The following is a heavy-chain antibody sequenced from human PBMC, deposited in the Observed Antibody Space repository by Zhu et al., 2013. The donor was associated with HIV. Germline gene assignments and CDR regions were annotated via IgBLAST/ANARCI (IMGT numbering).Heavy chain of an antibody. CDR3: AKGRLSGLCTERTCYVEGDH. Sequence: VQLVESGGGVVRPGRSLRLSCAASGFTFTAYGMHWVRQAPGKGLEWVAVISYDGSNTYYADSVKGRFTISRDNFKNTLYLQMTSLRAEDTAVYYCAKGRLSGLCTERTCYVEGDHWGQGTLVIVSS. CDR2: ISYDGSNT. CDR1: GFTFTAYG. J-gene: IGHJ4*02. D-gene: IGHD2-2*01. V-gene: IGHV3-30*18.